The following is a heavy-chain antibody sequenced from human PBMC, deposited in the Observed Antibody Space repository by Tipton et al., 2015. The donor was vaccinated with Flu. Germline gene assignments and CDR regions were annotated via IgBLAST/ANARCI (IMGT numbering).Heavy chain of an antibody. CDR3: ARDMGITTIGGRPVNNWFDP. D-gene: IGHD3-22*01. J-gene: IGHJ5*02. CDR1: GYTFISYG. CDR2: ISAYNGNT. V-gene: IGHV1-18*01. Sequence: QVQLVQSGAEVKKPGASVKVSRKASGYTFISYGFSWVRQAPGQGLEWMGWISAYNGNTKYAQKLQGRVTLTKDTSTSTAYMELRSLRSDDTAVYYCARDMGITTIGGRPVNNWFDPWGQGTLVTVSS.